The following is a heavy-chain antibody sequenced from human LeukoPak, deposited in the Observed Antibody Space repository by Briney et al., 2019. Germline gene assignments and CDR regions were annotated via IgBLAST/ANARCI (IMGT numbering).Heavy chain of an antibody. J-gene: IGHJ5*02. V-gene: IGHV5-51*01. Sequence: GESLKISCKISGYKLTNNWIGWVRQMPGKGLEWMGIIYPGDSDTRYSPSFQGQVTISADKSISTAYLQWSSLKASDTAMYYCARLQQLDWFDPWGQGTLVTVSS. CDR1: GYKLTNNW. CDR3: ARLQQLDWFDP. D-gene: IGHD6-13*01. CDR2: IYPGDSDT.